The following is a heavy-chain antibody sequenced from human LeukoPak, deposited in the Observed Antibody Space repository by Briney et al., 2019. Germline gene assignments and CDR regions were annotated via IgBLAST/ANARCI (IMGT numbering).Heavy chain of an antibody. J-gene: IGHJ4*02. V-gene: IGHV3-23*01. Sequence: PGGSLRLSCAASGFTFSDYAMTCVSQAAGKGLEWVSSISDTGRRTYYTDSVKGRFTVSRDDSKRAVYLEMSTLRVEDTAIYFCGRHDSFIPFWGQGTLVTVSS. CDR1: GFTFSDYA. CDR2: ISDTGRRT. D-gene: IGHD3-16*02. CDR3: GRHDSFIPF.